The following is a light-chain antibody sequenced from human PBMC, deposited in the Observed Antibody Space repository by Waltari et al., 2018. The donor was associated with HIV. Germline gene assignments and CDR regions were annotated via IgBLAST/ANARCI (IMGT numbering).Light chain of an antibody. V-gene: IGLV2-14*03. Sequence: QSALTQPASVSGSPGQSITISCTGTSSDVGGYNYVSWYQQHPGKAPKLMIYDVSNRPSGVSNRFSGSKSGNTASLTISGLQAEDEADYYCSSYTSSSTSCYVFGTGTKVTVL. CDR1: SSDVGGYNY. CDR2: DVS. CDR3: SSYTSSSTSCYV. J-gene: IGLJ1*01.